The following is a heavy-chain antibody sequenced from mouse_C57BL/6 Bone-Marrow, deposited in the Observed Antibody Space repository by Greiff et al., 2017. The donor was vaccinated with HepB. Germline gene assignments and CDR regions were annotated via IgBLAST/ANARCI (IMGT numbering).Heavy chain of an antibody. V-gene: IGHV1-81*01. CDR3: ARSDLFLRGYYFDY. D-gene: IGHD1-1*02. Sequence: QVQLQQSGAELARPGASVKLSCKASGYTFTSYGISWVKQRTGQGLEWIGEIYPRSGNTYYNEKFKGKATLTADKSSSTAYMELRSLTSEDSAVYFCARSDLFLRGYYFDYWGQGTTLTVSS. CDR2: IYPRSGNT. CDR1: GYTFTSYG. J-gene: IGHJ2*01.